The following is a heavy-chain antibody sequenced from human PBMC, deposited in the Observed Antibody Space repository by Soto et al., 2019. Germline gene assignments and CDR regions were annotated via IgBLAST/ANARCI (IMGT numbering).Heavy chain of an antibody. D-gene: IGHD1-1*01. CDR1: GGSVSSSSNYY. Sequence: QVQLQQWGAGLLKPSETLSLTCAVYGGSVSSSSNYYWSWIRQPPGKGLEWIGEMSHSGGTHFNPYLKRRVTISVDTSKNQFSLKMSSVTAADTALYYCARVERGTATTVVDAFDIWGPGTMVTVSS. J-gene: IGHJ3*02. CDR2: MSHSGGT. V-gene: IGHV4-34*01. CDR3: ARVERGTATTVVDAFDI.